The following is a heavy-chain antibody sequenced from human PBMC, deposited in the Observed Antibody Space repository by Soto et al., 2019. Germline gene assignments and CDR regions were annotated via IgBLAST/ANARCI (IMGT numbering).Heavy chain of an antibody. V-gene: IGHV4-30-2*01. Sequence: PSETLSLTCAVSGGSIDSGAFSLSWVRQPPGKGLEWIGYVTHSGTAYSIPSLNGRLTLSVDSSQTQFSLKLTSVTAADSAFYYCARIHWAQSSLDYWGRGILVTVSS. J-gene: IGHJ4*02. CDR1: GGSIDSGAFS. CDR3: ARIHWAQSSLDY. CDR2: VTHSGTA. D-gene: IGHD6-19*01.